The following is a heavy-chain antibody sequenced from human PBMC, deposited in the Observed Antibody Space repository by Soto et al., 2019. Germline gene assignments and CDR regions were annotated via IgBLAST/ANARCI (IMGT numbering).Heavy chain of an antibody. CDR3: AHVLVWGYCSSTSCVTPFDY. CDR2: IYWNDDE. Sequence: GSGPTLVNPTQTLTLTCTFSGFSLSTSGVGVGWIRQPPGKALEWLALIYWNDDERYSPSLKSRLTITKDTSKNQVVLTMTNMDPVDTATYYCAHVLVWGYCSSTSCVTPFDYWGQGTLVTVSS. D-gene: IGHD2-2*01. J-gene: IGHJ4*02. V-gene: IGHV2-5*01. CDR1: GFSLSTSGVG.